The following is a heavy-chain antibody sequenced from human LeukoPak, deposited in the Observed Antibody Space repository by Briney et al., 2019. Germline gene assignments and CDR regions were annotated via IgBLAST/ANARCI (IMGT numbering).Heavy chain of an antibody. J-gene: IGHJ4*02. Sequence: PGGFLRLSCAASGFTFTSYSMNWVRQAPGKGLEWVSYISSSSSTIFYADSVKGRFTISRDNSKNTLYLQMNSLRAEDTAVYYCANQAKGIKEYFDYWGQGTLVTVSS. CDR3: ANQAKGIKEYFDY. D-gene: IGHD3-10*01. V-gene: IGHV3-48*01. CDR1: GFTFTSYS. CDR2: ISSSSSTI.